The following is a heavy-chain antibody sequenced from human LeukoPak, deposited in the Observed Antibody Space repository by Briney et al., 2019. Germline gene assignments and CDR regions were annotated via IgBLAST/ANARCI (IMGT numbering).Heavy chain of an antibody. V-gene: IGHV3-23*01. CDR1: GFTFSSYA. D-gene: IGHD7-27*01. Sequence: PGGSLRLSCAASGFTFSSYAMSWVRQAPGKGLEWVSAISGSGDNTYYADSVKGRFTISRDNSKNTLYLQMSSLRAEDTAVYYCAIDPNWGTHSWGQGVLVTVSS. J-gene: IGHJ4*02. CDR3: AIDPNWGTHS. CDR2: ISGSGDNT.